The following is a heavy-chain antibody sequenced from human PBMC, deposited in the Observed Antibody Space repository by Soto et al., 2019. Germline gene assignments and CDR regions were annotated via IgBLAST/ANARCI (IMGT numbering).Heavy chain of an antibody. CDR3: ARVERGTVTTVVDAFDI. CDR2: MSHSGGT. V-gene: IGHV4-34*01. D-gene: IGHD1-1*01. CDR1: GGFVSSGSYY. Sequence: QVQLQQWGAGLLKPSETLSLTCAVYGGFVSSGSYYWSWIRQPPGKGLEWIGEMSHSGGTHFNPSLKSRVTISVDPSKNQFSLKMSSVTAADTALYYCARVERGTVTTVVDAFDIWGPGTMVTVSS. J-gene: IGHJ3*02.